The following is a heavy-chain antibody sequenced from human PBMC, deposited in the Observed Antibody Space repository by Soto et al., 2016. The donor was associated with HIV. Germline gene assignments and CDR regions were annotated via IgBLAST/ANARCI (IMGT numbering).Heavy chain of an antibody. D-gene: IGHD3-9*01. Sequence: EVDLVESGGGLVQPEGSLRLSCTVSGFTVNNNYMSWVRQAPGKGLEWVAIIYNGDNTYYADSVKGRFTISRDNSKNTLYLEMNSLKADDTAVYYCVRVFYYDILTGYSPYFDYWGQGTLVTVSS. CDR3: VRVFYYDILTGYSPYFDY. J-gene: IGHJ4*02. CDR1: GFTVNNNY. CDR2: IYNGDNT. V-gene: IGHV3-66*01.